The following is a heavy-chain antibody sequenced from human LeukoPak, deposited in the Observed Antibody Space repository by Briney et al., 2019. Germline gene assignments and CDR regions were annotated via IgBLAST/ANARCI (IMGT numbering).Heavy chain of an antibody. Sequence: GGALRLSCTASGFTFSNYAMSWVRQAPGKGLKWVSSISDSGDTPYYVDSVKGLFTISRDNSKNTLYLQMSSLRAEDTAVYYCVQLLDDNPIRWYFGLWGRGTLVTVSS. J-gene: IGHJ2*01. V-gene: IGHV3-23*01. D-gene: IGHD1-14*01. CDR2: ISDSGDTP. CDR1: GFTFSNYA. CDR3: VQLLDDNPIRWYFGL.